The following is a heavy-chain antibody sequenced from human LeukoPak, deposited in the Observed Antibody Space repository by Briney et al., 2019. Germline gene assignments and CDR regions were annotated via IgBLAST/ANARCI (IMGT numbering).Heavy chain of an antibody. CDR1: GYPFTTYE. CDR2: VHPNSGNT. CDR3: ARGPRIDP. V-gene: IGHV1-8*01. J-gene: IGHJ5*02. Sequence: ASVKVFCKTSGYPFTTYEINWVRQAAGQGLEWMGWVHPNSGNTAYAQKFQGRVTMTRNTSISTAYMELSSLRSDDTAVYFCARGPRIDPWGQGTLVTVSS.